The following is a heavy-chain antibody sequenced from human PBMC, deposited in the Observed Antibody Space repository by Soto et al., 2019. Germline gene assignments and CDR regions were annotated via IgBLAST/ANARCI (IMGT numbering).Heavy chain of an antibody. V-gene: IGHV4-59*01. J-gene: IGHJ5*02. Sequence: PSETLSLTCNVSGGSISNYYWTWVRQSPEKGLEWIGYMYYNGNINYNPSFKSRVTISIDTSKNQFSLTLKSVTAADTAVYYCASGGNWFDPWGQGVLVTVSS. CDR2: MYYNGNI. CDR3: ASGGNWFDP. CDR1: GGSISNYY. D-gene: IGHD3-16*01.